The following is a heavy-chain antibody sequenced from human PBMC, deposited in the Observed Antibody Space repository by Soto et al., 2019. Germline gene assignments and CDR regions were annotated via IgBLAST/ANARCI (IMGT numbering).Heavy chain of an antibody. D-gene: IGHD2-21*02. CDR3: ARDLWGYCGTDCYPLDV. Sequence: PSETLSLTCTVSGASINSSDWWTWVRQSPGRGLEWIASVYHSGSTNYNPSLRDRVIISVDTSKNQFSLKLNSVTAADTAVYYWARDLWGYCGTDCYPLDVWRQVTTVT. V-gene: IGHV4-4*02. CDR1: GASINSSDW. CDR2: VYHSGST. J-gene: IGHJ6*02.